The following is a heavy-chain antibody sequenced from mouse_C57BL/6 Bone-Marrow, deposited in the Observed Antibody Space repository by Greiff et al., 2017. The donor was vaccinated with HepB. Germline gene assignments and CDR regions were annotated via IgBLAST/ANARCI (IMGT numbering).Heavy chain of an antibody. CDR1: GFNIKDDY. D-gene: IGHD1-1*01. Sequence: VQLKESGAELVRPGASVKLSCTASGFNIKDDYMHWVKQRPEQGLEWIGWIDPENGDTESASKFQGKATITADTSSNTAYLQLSSLTSEDTAVYYCTLFITTVVGVDYWGQGTTLTVSS. CDR2: IDPENGDT. V-gene: IGHV14-4*01. J-gene: IGHJ2*01. CDR3: TLFITTVVGVDY.